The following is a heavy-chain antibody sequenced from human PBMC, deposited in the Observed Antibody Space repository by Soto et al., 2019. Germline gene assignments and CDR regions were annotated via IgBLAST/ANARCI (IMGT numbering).Heavy chain of an antibody. D-gene: IGHD4-17*01. Sequence: EVQLLESGGGLVQPGGSLRLSCAASGFTFSSYAMSWVRQAPGKGLEWVSAISGSGGSTYYADSVKGRFTISRDNSNNTLYVQMNSLRGEDTAVYYCAKEPRAHGDIDYWGQGTLVTVSS. J-gene: IGHJ4*02. CDR1: GFTFSSYA. V-gene: IGHV3-23*01. CDR2: ISGSGGST. CDR3: AKEPRAHGDIDY.